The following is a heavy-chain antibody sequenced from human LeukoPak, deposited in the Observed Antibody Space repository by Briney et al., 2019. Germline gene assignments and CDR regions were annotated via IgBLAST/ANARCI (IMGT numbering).Heavy chain of an antibody. CDR2: ISAYNGNT. D-gene: IGHD3-10*01. J-gene: IGHJ4*02. CDR1: GYTFTSYG. V-gene: IGHV1-18*01. Sequence: ASVKVSCKASGYTFTSYGISWVRQAPGQGLEWMGWISAYNGNTNYAQKLQGRVTMTTDTSTSTAYMELRSLRSDDTAVYYCARDPPMVRGVINIPFDYWGQGTLVTVS. CDR3: ARDPPMVRGVINIPFDY.